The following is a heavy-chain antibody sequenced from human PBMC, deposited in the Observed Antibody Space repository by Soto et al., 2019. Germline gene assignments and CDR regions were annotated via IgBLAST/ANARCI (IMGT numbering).Heavy chain of an antibody. V-gene: IGHV1-69*01. CDR2: IIPIFGTA. CDR3: ARDGLHSSGYYLRG. J-gene: IGHJ4*02. Sequence: QVQLVQSGAEVKKPGSSVKVSCKASGGTFSSYAISWVRQAPGQGLEWMGGIIPIFGTASYAQKFQGRVTITADEYTSTAYMELSSLRSEDTAVYYCARDGLHSSGYYLRGWGQGTLVTVSS. CDR1: GGTFSSYA. D-gene: IGHD3-22*01.